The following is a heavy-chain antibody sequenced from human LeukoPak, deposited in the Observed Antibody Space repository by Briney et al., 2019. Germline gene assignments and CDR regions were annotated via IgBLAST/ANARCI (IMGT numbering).Heavy chain of an antibody. D-gene: IGHD5-18*01. J-gene: IGHJ4*02. CDR1: GFTFSSYG. Sequence: PGGSLRLSCAASGFTFSSYGMHWVRQAPGKGLEWVAFIRYDGSNKYYADSVKGRFTISRDNSKNTLYLQMNSLRAEDTAVYYCAKGDRAMDPIDYWGQGTLVTVSS. CDR3: AKGDRAMDPIDY. CDR2: IRYDGSNK. V-gene: IGHV3-30*02.